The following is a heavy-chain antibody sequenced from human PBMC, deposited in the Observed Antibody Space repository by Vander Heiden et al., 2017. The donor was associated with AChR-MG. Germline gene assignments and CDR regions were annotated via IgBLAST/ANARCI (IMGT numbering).Heavy chain of an antibody. Sequence: EVQLVESGGGLVKPGGSLRLSCAASGFTFSSYSMNWVRQAPGKGLEWVSSISSSSSYIYYADSVKGRFTISRDNAKNSLYLQMNSLRAEDTAVYYCARTGMVRGVPNWLDPWGQGTLVTVSS. CDR2: ISSSSSYI. V-gene: IGHV3-21*01. D-gene: IGHD3-10*01. CDR1: GFTFSSYS. J-gene: IGHJ5*02. CDR3: ARTGMVRGVPNWLDP.